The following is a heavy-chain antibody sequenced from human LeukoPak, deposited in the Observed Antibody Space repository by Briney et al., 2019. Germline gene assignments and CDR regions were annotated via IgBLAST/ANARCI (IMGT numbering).Heavy chain of an antibody. CDR2: INHSGST. V-gene: IGHV4-34*09. Sequence: SETLSLTCGVYGGSFSGYYWNWIRQPPGEGLEWIWEINHSGSTNYNPSLKSRGIISIETSKTQYSLKLSSVTAPDTAVYYCARIMLSWREFDCWSQGTLVTVYS. CDR3: ARIMLSWREFDC. J-gene: IGHJ4*01. CDR1: GGSFSGYY. D-gene: IGHD1-26*01.